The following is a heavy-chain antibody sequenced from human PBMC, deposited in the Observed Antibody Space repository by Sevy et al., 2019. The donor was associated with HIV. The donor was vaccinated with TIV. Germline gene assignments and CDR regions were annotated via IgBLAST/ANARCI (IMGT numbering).Heavy chain of an antibody. CDR2: ISGSGGST. CDR3: ATSRYCSGGSCYGADYYYGMDV. CDR1: GFTFSSYA. D-gene: IGHD2-15*01. V-gene: IGHV3-23*01. J-gene: IGHJ6*02. Sequence: GGSLRLSCAASGFTFSSYAMSWVRQAPGKGLEWVSAISGSGGSTYYADSVKGRFTISRDNSKNTLYLQMNSLRAEDTAVYYCATSRYCSGGSCYGADYYYGMDVWGQGTTVTVSS.